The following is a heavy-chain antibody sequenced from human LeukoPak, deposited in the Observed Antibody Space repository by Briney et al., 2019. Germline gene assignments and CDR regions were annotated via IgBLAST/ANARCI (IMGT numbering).Heavy chain of an antibody. D-gene: IGHD6-19*01. V-gene: IGHV4-4*07. Sequence: SETLSLTCAVYGGSFSGYYWSWIRQPAGKGLEWIGRISTSGSTNYNPSLKSRVTMSLDTSKNQFSLKLSSVTAADTAVYYRARDRGYSSGRSDYWGQGTLVTVSS. CDR1: GGSFSGYY. CDR3: ARDRGYSSGRSDY. J-gene: IGHJ4*02. CDR2: ISTSGST.